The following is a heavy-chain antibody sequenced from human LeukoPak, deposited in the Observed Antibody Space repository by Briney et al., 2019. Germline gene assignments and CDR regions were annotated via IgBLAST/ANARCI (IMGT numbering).Heavy chain of an antibody. J-gene: IGHJ4*02. Sequence: ASVKVSCKASGYTFTGYYMHWVRQAPGQGLEWMGRINPNSGGTHYAQKLQGRVTMNTDTSTSTAYMELRSLRSGDTAVYYYARDHLGSRSYSSGERVYWGQGTLVTVSS. CDR3: ARDHLGSRSYSSGERVY. CDR1: GYTFTGYY. D-gene: IGHD1-26*01. CDR2: INPNSGGT. V-gene: IGHV1-2*06.